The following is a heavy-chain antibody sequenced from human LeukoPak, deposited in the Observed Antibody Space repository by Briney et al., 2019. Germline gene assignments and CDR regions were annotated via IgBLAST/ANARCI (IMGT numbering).Heavy chain of an antibody. Sequence: GGSLRLSCAASGLTFSSYAMSWVRQAPGKGLEWVSAISGSGSRTYYADSVKGRFTISRDNSKNILYLRINSLRADDTAVYYCAKEVVVSAAVGTVGFDPWGQGTLVIVSS. J-gene: IGHJ5*02. CDR1: GLTFSSYA. V-gene: IGHV3-23*01. D-gene: IGHD6-13*01. CDR3: AKEVVVSAAVGTVGFDP. CDR2: ISGSGSRT.